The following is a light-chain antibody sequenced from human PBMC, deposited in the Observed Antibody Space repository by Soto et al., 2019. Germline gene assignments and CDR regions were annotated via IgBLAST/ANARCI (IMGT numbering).Light chain of an antibody. CDR3: QQLNNFPRT. CDR2: GAS. Sequence: DIQLTQSPSFLSASVGDRVTITCRASQGISSYLAWYQQRPGKAPKLLMYGASTLQSVVPSRFSGSASGTTFTLTINNLQPEDFATYYCQQLNNFPRTFGQGTKVE. V-gene: IGKV1-9*01. CDR1: QGISSY. J-gene: IGKJ1*01.